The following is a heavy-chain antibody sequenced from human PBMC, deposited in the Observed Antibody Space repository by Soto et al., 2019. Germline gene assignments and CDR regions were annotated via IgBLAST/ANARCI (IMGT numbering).Heavy chain of an antibody. D-gene: IGHD6-19*01. V-gene: IGHV1-18*01. CDR1: GYTFTNFG. CDR3: ARDYQGLAY. CDR2: ISAHNGNT. J-gene: IGHJ4*02. Sequence: ASVKVSCKASGYTFTNFGISWVRQAPGQGLECLGWISAHNGNTDYAQKVQGRVTMTTDTSTSTAYMELRSLRSDDTAVYYCARDYQGLAYWGQGTLFPSSS.